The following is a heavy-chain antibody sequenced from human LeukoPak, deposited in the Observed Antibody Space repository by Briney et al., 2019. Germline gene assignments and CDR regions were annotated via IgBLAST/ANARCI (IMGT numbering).Heavy chain of an antibody. J-gene: IGHJ6*03. D-gene: IGHD2-8*01. Sequence: GGSLRLSCAASGFTFSNYVMNWVRQAPGKGLEWVSGISVTGGSTYSAESVKGRFTISRDNSKNTLYLQMNSLRTEDTAVFYCARGSSGLYHYMDVWGRGTAVTVS. V-gene: IGHV3-23*01. CDR2: ISVTGGST. CDR1: GFTFSNYV. CDR3: ARGSSGLYHYMDV.